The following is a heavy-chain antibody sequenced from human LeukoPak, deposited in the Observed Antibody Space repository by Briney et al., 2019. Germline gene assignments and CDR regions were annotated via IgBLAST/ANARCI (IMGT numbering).Heavy chain of an antibody. Sequence: GGSLRLSCAASGFTFSDYYMSWIRQAPGKGLEWVSYISSSGSTIYYADSVKGRFTISRDNAKNSLYLQMNSLRAEDTAVYYCARDFSLEWLWTDYYYYYYMDVWGKGTTVTVSS. CDR3: ARDFSLEWLWTDYYYYYYMDV. CDR1: GFTFSDYY. CDR2: ISSSGSTI. D-gene: IGHD3-3*01. J-gene: IGHJ6*03. V-gene: IGHV3-11*04.